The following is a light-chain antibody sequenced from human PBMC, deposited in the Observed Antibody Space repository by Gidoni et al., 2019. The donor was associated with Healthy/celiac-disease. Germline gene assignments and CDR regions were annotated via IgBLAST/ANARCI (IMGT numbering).Light chain of an antibody. V-gene: IGLV3-25*03. Sequence: YELTQPPSVSVPPGQTARITCSGDALPKHYAYWYQQKPGQAPVLVIYKDSERPSGIPERFSGSSSGTTVTLTISGVQAEDEADYYCQSADSSGTYVVFGGGTKLTVL. J-gene: IGLJ2*01. CDR3: QSADSSGTYVV. CDR1: ALPKHY. CDR2: KDS.